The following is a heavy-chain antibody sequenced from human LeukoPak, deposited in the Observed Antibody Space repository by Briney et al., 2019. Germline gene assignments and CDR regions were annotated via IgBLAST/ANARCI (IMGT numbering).Heavy chain of an antibody. Sequence: ASVKVSCTASGYTFTGYYMHWVRQAPGQGLEWMGWINPNSGGTNYAQKFQGRVTMTRDTSISTAYMELSRLRSDDTAVYYCARGRKRLATYYFDYWGQGTLVTVSS. CDR3: ARGRKRLATYYFDY. D-gene: IGHD6-25*01. CDR2: INPNSGGT. J-gene: IGHJ4*02. V-gene: IGHV1-2*02. CDR1: GYTFTGYY.